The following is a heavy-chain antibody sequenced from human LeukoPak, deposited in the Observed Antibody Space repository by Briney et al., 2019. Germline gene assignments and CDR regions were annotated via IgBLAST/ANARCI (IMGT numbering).Heavy chain of an antibody. CDR2: ISAGGEST. V-gene: IGHV3-23*01. D-gene: IGHD1-14*01. CDR3: AKGGTVPWTGFDS. Sequence: GGALRLSCAASGFTVSNYALNWVRQGPGEGGGGGSGISAGGESTYYADSVRGRSTISRDNSKNTLWLHVNSLRVEDTAVYYCAKGGTVPWTGFDSWGQGTLVTVSS. CDR1: GFTVSNYA. J-gene: IGHJ4*02.